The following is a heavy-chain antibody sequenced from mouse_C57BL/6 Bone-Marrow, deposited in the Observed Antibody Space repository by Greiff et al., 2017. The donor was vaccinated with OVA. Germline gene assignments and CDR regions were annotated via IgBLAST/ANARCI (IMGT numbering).Heavy chain of an antibody. CDR1: GFTFSDYG. V-gene: IGHV5-17*01. D-gene: IGHD1-1*02. CDR2: ISSGSSTI. CDR3: ARGTGGEFAD. J-gene: IGHJ3*01. Sequence: EVKVVESGGGLVKPGGSLKLSCAASGFTFSDYGMHWVRQAPEKGLEWVAYISSGSSTIYYADTVKGRFTISRDNAKNTLFLQMTSLRSEDTAMYYCARGTGGEFADWGQGTLVTVSA.